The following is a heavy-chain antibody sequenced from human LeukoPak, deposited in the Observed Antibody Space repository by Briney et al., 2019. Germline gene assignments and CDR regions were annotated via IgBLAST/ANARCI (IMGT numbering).Heavy chain of an antibody. V-gene: IGHV3-23*01. Sequence: GGSLRFSCAASGFSFSSYAVSWVRQAPGKGLEWVSVVSDSGGGTYYADSVKGRFTISRDNSKNMLYLLMNSLRAEDTAVYYCAKDRGASRREGMDAWGQGTTVTVSS. CDR3: AKDRGASRREGMDA. J-gene: IGHJ6*02. CDR1: GFSFSSYA. CDR2: VSDSGGGT. D-gene: IGHD2-2*01.